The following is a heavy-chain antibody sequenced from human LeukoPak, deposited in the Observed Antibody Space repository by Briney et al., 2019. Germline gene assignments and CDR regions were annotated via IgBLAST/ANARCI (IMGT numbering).Heavy chain of an antibody. CDR1: GFTVRSNY. CDR2: IYSGGST. Sequence: GGSLRLSCAASGFTVRSNYMSWVRQAPGKGLEWVSVIYSGGSTNYADSVKGRFTISRDNSKNTLYLQMHSLRAEDTAVYYCARDKNPGIAADWGQGTLVTVSS. D-gene: IGHD6-13*01. V-gene: IGHV3-53*01. CDR3: ARDKNPGIAAD. J-gene: IGHJ4*02.